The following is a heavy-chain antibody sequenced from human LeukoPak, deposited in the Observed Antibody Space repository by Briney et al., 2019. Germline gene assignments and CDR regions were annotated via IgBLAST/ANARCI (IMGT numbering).Heavy chain of an antibody. Sequence: ASVKVSCKASGYTFTSYGISWVRQAPGQGLEWMGWISAYNGNNNYAQKLQGRVTMTTDTSTSTAYMELRSLRSDDTAVYYCARDYYDSSGYYYRTWFDPWGQGTLVTVSS. CDR3: ARDYYDSSGYYYRTWFDP. D-gene: IGHD3-22*01. V-gene: IGHV1-18*01. CDR2: ISAYNGNN. J-gene: IGHJ5*02. CDR1: GYTFTSYG.